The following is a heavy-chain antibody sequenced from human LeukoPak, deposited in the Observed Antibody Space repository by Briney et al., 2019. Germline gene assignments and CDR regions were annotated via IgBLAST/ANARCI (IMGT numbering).Heavy chain of an antibody. CDR1: GYTFTSYA. V-gene: IGHV1-3*01. CDR2: INAGNGNT. D-gene: IGHD1-26*01. CDR3: ATDPAQRSYCVGCYYYGMDV. J-gene: IGHJ6*02. Sequence: ASVKVSCKASGYTFTSYAMHWVRQAPGQRLEWMGWINAGNGNTKYSQKFQGRVTMTEDTSTDTAYMELSSLRSEDTAVYYCATDPAQRSYCVGCYYYGMDVWGQGTTVTVSS.